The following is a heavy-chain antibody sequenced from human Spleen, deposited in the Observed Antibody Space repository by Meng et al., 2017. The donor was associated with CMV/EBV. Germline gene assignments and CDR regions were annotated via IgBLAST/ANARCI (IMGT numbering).Heavy chain of an antibody. J-gene: IGHJ4*02. D-gene: IGHD5-24*01. CDR1: GFTFSSSA. V-gene: IGHV3-30*04. CDR2: ISYDGSNK. Sequence: SGFTFSSSAMHWVRQAPGKGLEWVAVISYDGSNKYYADSVKGRFTISRDNSKNTLYLQMNSLRAEDTAVYYCARDAEMATITHFDYWGQGTLVTVSS. CDR3: ARDAEMATITHFDY.